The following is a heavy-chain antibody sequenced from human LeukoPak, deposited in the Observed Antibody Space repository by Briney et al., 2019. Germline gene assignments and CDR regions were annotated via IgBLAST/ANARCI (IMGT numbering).Heavy chain of an antibody. Sequence: ASVKVSCKASGYTLTSYYMHGVRQAPGQGPEWMGVITPSGGSTSYAQKFQGRVTMTRDTSTSTVYMELSSLRSEDTAVYYCARVGAVDTATRYYFDYWGQGTLVTVSS. J-gene: IGHJ4*02. CDR2: ITPSGGST. D-gene: IGHD5-18*01. CDR1: GYTLTSYY. V-gene: IGHV1-46*01. CDR3: ARVGAVDTATRYYFDY.